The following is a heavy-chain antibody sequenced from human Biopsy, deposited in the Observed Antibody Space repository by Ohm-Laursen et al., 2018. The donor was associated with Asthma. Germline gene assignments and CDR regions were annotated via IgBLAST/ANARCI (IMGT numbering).Heavy chain of an antibody. Sequence: SVKVSCKSLGGTFNTYVIGWVRQAPGQGLEWMGGINSVFGTTTYPQKFQDRVTITADDSTSTVYMELSSLGSGDTAVYYCARKAGSCISRTCYSLDFWGQGTLATVSS. CDR2: INSVFGTT. CDR1: GGTFNTYV. J-gene: IGHJ4*02. V-gene: IGHV1-69*13. CDR3: ARKAGSCISRTCYSLDF. D-gene: IGHD2-2*01.